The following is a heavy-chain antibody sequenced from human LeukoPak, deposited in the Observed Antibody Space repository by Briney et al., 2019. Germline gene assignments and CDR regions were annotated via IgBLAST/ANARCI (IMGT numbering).Heavy chain of an antibody. V-gene: IGHV3-23*01. CDR1: GFTFSSYA. CDR3: AKDPGKHPYYYMDV. CDR2: LSGSGGST. Sequence: GGSLRLSCAASGFTFSSYAMSWVRQAPGKGLEWVSTLSGSGGSTYHADSAKGRFSISRDNSKNTLSLQMNSLRAEDTAVYYCAKDPGKHPYYYMDVWGRGTAVTVSS. D-gene: IGHD3-10*01. J-gene: IGHJ6*03.